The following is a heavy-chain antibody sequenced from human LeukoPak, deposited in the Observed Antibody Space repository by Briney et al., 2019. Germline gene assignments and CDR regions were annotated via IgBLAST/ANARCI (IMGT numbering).Heavy chain of an antibody. J-gene: IGHJ6*03. D-gene: IGHD3-22*01. V-gene: IGHV4-61*01. CDR2: IYYSGST. Sequence: PSETLSLTCTVSGGSISSGSYYWSWIRQPPGKGLEWIGYIYYSGSTNYNPSLKSRVTISVDTSKNQFSLKLSSVTAADTAVYYCARVGYYYDSSGYYGGYYYYYMDVWGKGTTVTVSS. CDR1: GGSISSGSYY. CDR3: ARVGYYYDSSGYYGGYYYYYMDV.